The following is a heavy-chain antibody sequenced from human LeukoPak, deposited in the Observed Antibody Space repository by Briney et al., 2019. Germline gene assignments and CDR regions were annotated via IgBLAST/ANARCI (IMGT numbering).Heavy chain of an antibody. J-gene: IGHJ6*02. D-gene: IGHD1-26*01. CDR1: GFTFTSYA. CDR3: ASLWDGTYGMDV. Sequence: GGSLRLSCAASGFTFTSYAMSWVRQAPGKGLEWVSAISAGGENTDYADSVKGRFTISRDNAKNSLYLQMNSLRAEDTAVYYCASLWDGTYGMDVWGQGTTVTVSS. CDR2: ISAGGENT. V-gene: IGHV3-23*01.